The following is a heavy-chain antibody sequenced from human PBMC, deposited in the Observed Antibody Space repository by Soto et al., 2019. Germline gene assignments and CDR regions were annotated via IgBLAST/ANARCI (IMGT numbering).Heavy chain of an antibody. CDR2: IRYDESNK. Sequence: QVQLVESGGGVVQPGRSLRLSCAASGFTFSNHDMHWVRQAPGKGLERVACIRYDESNKNYADSVKGRFTISRDSSKNTLYLHMNSLRSEETAIYYCARDRVIAAAYNWLDPWGKGTLFTVSS. CDR3: ARDRVIAAAYNWLDP. V-gene: IGHV3-33*01. J-gene: IGHJ5*02. D-gene: IGHD6-13*01. CDR1: GFTFSNHD.